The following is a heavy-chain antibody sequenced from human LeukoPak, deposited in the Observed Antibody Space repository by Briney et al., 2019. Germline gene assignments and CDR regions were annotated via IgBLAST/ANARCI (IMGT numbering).Heavy chain of an antibody. Sequence: GGSLKLSCAASGFTFSGSAMHWVRQASGKGLEWVGRIRSKANSYATAYAASVKGRFTISRDDSKNTAYLQMNSLKTEYTAVYYCTRHFTYYYDSSGYGDYYFDYWGQGTLVTVSS. CDR2: IRSKANSYAT. J-gene: IGHJ4*02. D-gene: IGHD3-22*01. V-gene: IGHV3-73*01. CDR1: GFTFSGSA. CDR3: TRHFTYYYDSSGYGDYYFDY.